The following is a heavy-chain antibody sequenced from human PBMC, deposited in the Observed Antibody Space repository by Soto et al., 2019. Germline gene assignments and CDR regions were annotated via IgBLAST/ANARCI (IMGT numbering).Heavy chain of an antibody. CDR2: INPMGGST. CDR3: ARDLAAGDL. CDR1: GYTFINYY. D-gene: IGHD6-13*01. J-gene: IGHJ5*02. Sequence: ASVKLSCTASGYTFINYYIHWVRQAPGQGLEWMAIINPMGGSTNYAQEFQGRVTLTSDTSTSTVYMELSSLRFEDTALFYCARDLAAGDLWGQGTLVTVSS. V-gene: IGHV1-46*01.